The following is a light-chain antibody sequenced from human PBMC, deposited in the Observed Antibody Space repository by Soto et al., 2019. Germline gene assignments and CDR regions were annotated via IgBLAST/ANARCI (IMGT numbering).Light chain of an antibody. CDR1: SSNIGSNY. CDR2: RNY. CDR3: AAWDDRLSAWV. Sequence: QSVLTQPPSASGTPGQRVTISCSGSSSNIGSNYVYWYQQLPGSAPKLLIYRNYQRPSGVPDRFSGSKSGTSASLAISGLRSEDEADYYCAAWDDRLSAWVFGGGTKLTVL. V-gene: IGLV1-47*01. J-gene: IGLJ3*02.